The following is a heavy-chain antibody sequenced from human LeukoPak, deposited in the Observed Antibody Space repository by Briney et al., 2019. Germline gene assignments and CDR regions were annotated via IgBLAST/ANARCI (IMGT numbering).Heavy chain of an antibody. V-gene: IGHV3-21*04. CDR2: ISSSSSYI. Sequence: PGGSLRLPCAASGFTFSSYSMNWVRQAPGKGLEWVSSISSSSSYIYYADSVKGRFTISRDNAKNSLYLQMNSLRAEDTAVYYCAKIQLWPTGYFDYWGQGTLVTVSS. CDR1: GFTFSSYS. CDR3: AKIQLWPTGYFDY. D-gene: IGHD5-18*01. J-gene: IGHJ4*02.